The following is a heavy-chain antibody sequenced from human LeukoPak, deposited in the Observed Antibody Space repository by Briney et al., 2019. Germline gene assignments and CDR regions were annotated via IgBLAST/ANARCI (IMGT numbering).Heavy chain of an antibody. CDR3: ARPSPPGDGYNPPDH. V-gene: IGHV3-30*04. Sequence: PGKSLTLSCVVSGFNFDNFAMHWVRQPLGKGLEWVAVISHDGRTKYYADSMKGRNTISRDNSKNTLFLQMNNLRSEDTAVYFCARPSPPGDGYNPPDHWGQGTLVTVSS. J-gene: IGHJ4*02. CDR2: ISHDGRTK. CDR1: GFNFDNFA. D-gene: IGHD5-24*01.